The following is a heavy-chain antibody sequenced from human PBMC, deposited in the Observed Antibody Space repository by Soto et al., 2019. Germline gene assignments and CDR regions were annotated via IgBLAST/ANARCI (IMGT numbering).Heavy chain of an antibody. CDR1: GFTVSSSY. CDR3: ARDQADYRGGWHLDY. CDR2: IFSDGTT. Sequence: EVQLVESGGGLVQPGGSLRLSCAASGFTVSSSYMSWVRQAPGKGLEYVSVIFSDGTTYYADSVKGRFTISRDNSKNTLYLKMNSLRAEDTAVYYCARDQADYRGGWHLDYWGQGTLVTVSS. J-gene: IGHJ4*02. D-gene: IGHD1-26*01. V-gene: IGHV3-66*01.